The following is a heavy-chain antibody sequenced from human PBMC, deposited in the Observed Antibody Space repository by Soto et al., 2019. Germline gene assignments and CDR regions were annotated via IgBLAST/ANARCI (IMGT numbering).Heavy chain of an antibody. V-gene: IGHV6-1*01. D-gene: IGHD3-22*01. CDR3: ARGYYDSSGYFDYYYGMDV. CDR1: GDSVSSNSAA. Sequence: PSQTLSLTCAISGDSVSSNSAAWNWIRQSPSRGLEWLGRTYYRSKWYNDYAVSVKSRITINPDTSKNQFSLQLNSVTPEDTAVYYCARGYYDSSGYFDYYYGMDVWGQGTTVTVSS. J-gene: IGHJ6*02. CDR2: TYYRSKWYN.